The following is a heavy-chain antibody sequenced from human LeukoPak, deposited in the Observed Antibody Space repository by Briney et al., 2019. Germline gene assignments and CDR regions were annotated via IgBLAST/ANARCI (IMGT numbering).Heavy chain of an antibody. CDR2: ISTDGSST. J-gene: IGHJ3*02. CDR3: VREYSSSSGRAFDI. Sequence: GGSLRLSCAASGFTFSSYWIHWVRQAPGKGLVWVSRISTDGSSTNSADSVKGRFTISRDNAKNTLYLQMNSLRAEDTAVYYCVREYSSSSGRAFDIWGQGTMVAVSP. D-gene: IGHD6-6*01. V-gene: IGHV3-74*01. CDR1: GFTFSSYW.